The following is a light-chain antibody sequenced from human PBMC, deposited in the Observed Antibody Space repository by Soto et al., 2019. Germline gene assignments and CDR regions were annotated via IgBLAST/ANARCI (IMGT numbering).Light chain of an antibody. CDR1: QSVSTY. J-gene: IGKJ1*01. CDR3: QQRTKWPPT. CDR2: DAS. Sequence: EIVLTQSPATLSLSPGERATLSCRASQSVSTYLAWHQQKPGQAPRLLIYDASNRATGIPARFSGSGSGTDFTLAISSLEPEDFAVYYCQQRTKWPPTFGQGTKVEVK. V-gene: IGKV3-11*01.